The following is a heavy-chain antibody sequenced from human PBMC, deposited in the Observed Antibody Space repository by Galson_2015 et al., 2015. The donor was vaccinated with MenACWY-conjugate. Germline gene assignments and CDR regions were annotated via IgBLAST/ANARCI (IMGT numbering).Heavy chain of an antibody. V-gene: IGHV4-59*08. CDR3: ARLPGLPAGKLFFDF. Sequence: ETLSLTCTVSGGSIRNYYWIWIRQPPGKGLEWIAYIYYSGSTNYNPSLKSRVTMSVDRSKNQFSLKLSSVTAADTAVYYCARLPGLPAGKLFFDFWGQGTLVTVSS. D-gene: IGHD6-13*01. CDR2: IYYSGST. CDR1: GGSIRNYY. J-gene: IGHJ4*02.